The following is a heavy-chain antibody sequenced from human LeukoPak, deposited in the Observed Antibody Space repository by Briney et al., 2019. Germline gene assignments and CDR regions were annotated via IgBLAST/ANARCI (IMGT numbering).Heavy chain of an antibody. Sequence: GGSLRLSCAASGFTFNNYAMNWVRQAPGKGLEWISSISSSDVNTYYADSVKGRFTISRDNSENTLYLQMNSLRVEDTAVYYCAKSYTYGLASYYNHYDYWGQGTLVTVSS. CDR3: AKSYTYGLASYYNHYDY. CDR1: GFTFNNYA. CDR2: ISSSDVNT. J-gene: IGHJ4*02. V-gene: IGHV3-23*01. D-gene: IGHD3-10*01.